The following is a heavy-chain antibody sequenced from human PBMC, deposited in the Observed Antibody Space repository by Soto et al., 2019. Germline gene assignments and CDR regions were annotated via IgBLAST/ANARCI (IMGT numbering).Heavy chain of an antibody. CDR1: GYTLITHG. J-gene: IGHJ4*02. D-gene: IGHD3-9*01. CDR2: INPYNGNT. V-gene: IGHV1-18*01. Sequence: QVQLVQSGAEVKKPGASVKVSCKASGYTLITHGISWVRQAPGQGLEWMGWINPYNGNTDYARKVQGRVTMNTDTSTNTAYMELRSLRSDDTAFYYCERGGRGVNTIIALHIPLDYWGQGTLVTVSS. CDR3: ERGGRGVNTIIALHIPLDY.